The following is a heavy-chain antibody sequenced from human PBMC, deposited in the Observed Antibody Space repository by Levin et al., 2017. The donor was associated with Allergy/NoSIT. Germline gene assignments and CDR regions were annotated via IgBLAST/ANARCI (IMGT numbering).Heavy chain of an antibody. Sequence: PGGSLRLSCAASGFTFSSYAMSWVRQAPGKGLEWVSAISGSGGSTYYADSVKGRFTISRDNSKNTLYQQMNSLRAEDTAVYYCANAGRDMITFGGVIADGYFDYWGQGTLVTVSS. J-gene: IGHJ4*02. CDR3: ANAGRDMITFGGVIADGYFDY. CDR1: GFTFSSYA. V-gene: IGHV3-23*01. CDR2: ISGSGGST. D-gene: IGHD3-16*02.